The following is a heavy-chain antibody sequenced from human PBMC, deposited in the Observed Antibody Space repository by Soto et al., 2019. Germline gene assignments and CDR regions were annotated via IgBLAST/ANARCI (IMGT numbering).Heavy chain of an antibody. J-gene: IGHJ3*02. Sequence: GGSLRLSCATSGFTVTDCAMGWVRQAPGKGLEWVSAISGSGGSTYYADSVKGRFTISRDNSKNTLYLQMNSLRAEDTAVYYCAKWPSPSGHDAFDIWGQGTMVTVSS. CDR3: AKWPSPSGHDAFDI. CDR2: ISGSGGST. D-gene: IGHD3-10*01. V-gene: IGHV3-23*01. CDR1: GFTVTDCA.